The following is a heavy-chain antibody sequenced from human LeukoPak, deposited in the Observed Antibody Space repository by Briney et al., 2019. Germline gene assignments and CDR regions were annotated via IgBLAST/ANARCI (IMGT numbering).Heavy chain of an antibody. CDR2: MSNSGST. D-gene: IGHD6-13*01. J-gene: IGHJ4*02. Sequence: SETLSLTCTVSGGSISSSSYYWGWIRQSPGKGLEWIGTMSNSGSTYYNPSLKSRLTISGDTAKNQFSLKLSSVTAADTAVYYCARRSQAAAGRGIDYWGQGTLVTVSS. CDR3: ARRSQAAAGRGIDY. V-gene: IGHV4-39*01. CDR1: GGSISSSSYY.